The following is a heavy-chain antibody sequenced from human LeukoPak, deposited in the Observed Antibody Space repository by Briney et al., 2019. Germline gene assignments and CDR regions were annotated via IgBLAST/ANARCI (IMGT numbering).Heavy chain of an antibody. Sequence: GGSLRLSCTVSGVTFTTSTGKWGRQGLGKGRGWGGLISSDSGGSIHYAPSVKGRFTISKDKAKDQLYLKMTTLEADDPAFYYCAREEFPNWGQGTLVTVSS. CDR2: ISSDSGGSI. CDR1: GVTFTTST. D-gene: IGHD3-10*01. CDR3: AREEFPN. V-gene: IGHV3-48*01. J-gene: IGHJ4*02.